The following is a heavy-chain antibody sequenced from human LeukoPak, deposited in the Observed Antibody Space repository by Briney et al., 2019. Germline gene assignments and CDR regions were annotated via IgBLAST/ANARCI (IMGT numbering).Heavy chain of an antibody. CDR2: ISYDGSKK. Sequence: PGRAVRLSCAASGFTFSSYAMHWVRQAPGKGLEGVAVISYDGSKKYYADSVKGRFTISRDNSKNTLYLHMHSPRADDTAVYYCARSNIVVVPAATGYYYYGMDVWGQGNTVTVSS. V-gene: IGHV3-30*04. J-gene: IGHJ6*02. D-gene: IGHD2-2*01. CDR1: GFTFSSYA. CDR3: ARSNIVVVPAATGYYYYGMDV.